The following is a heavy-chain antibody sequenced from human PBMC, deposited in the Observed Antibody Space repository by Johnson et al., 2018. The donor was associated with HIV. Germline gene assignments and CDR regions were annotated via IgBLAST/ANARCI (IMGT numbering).Heavy chain of an antibody. V-gene: IGHV3-66*01. Sequence: VQLVESGGGFVQPGGSLRLSCGASGFSVSNTYMNWVRQAPGKGLEWVSVIYSGGSTYHADSVRGRFTISRDNSKNTLYLQMNSLKVEDTAVYYCARDLIVGATRGGAFDIWGQGTMVTVSS. CDR1: GFSVSNTY. CDR3: ARDLIVGATRGGAFDI. J-gene: IGHJ3*02. D-gene: IGHD1-26*01. CDR2: IYSGGST.